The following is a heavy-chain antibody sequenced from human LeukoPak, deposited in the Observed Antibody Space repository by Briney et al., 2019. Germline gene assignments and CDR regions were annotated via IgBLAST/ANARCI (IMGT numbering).Heavy chain of an antibody. V-gene: IGHV3-23*01. CDR1: GFTFSSYA. CDR2: ISGSGGST. D-gene: IGHD3-10*01. Sequence: PGGSLRLSCAASGFTFSSYAMSWVRQAPGKGLEWVSAISGSGGSTYYADSVKGRFTISRDNAKNSLYLQMNSLRAEDTAVYYCARDLQSGSYYKPLDYWGQGTLVTVSS. J-gene: IGHJ4*02. CDR3: ARDLQSGSYYKPLDY.